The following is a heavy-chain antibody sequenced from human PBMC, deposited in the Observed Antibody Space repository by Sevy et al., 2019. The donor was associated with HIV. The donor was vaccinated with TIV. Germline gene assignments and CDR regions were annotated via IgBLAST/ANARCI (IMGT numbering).Heavy chain of an antibody. CDR1: GFTFSSYG. V-gene: IGHV3-30*02. CDR2: IRYDGSNK. D-gene: IGHD2-2*01. J-gene: IGHJ5*02. CDR3: AKDGNCSSTSCPPNWFDP. Sequence: GGSLRLSCAASGFTFSSYGMHWVRQAPGKGLEWVAFIRYDGSNKYYADSVKGRFTISRDNSKNTLYLQMNSLRAEDTAVYYCAKDGNCSSTSCPPNWFDPWGQGTLVTVSS.